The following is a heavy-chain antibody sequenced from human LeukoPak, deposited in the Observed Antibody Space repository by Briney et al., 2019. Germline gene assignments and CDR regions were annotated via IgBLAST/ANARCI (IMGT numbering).Heavy chain of an antibody. CDR2: ISWNSGSI. V-gene: IGHV3-9*01. D-gene: IGHD6-19*01. J-gene: IGHJ3*02. Sequence: GGSLRLPCAASGFTFDDYAMHWVRQAPGKGLEWVSGISWNSGSIGYADSVKGRFTISRDNAKNSLYLQMNSLRAEDTALYYCAKDGGGWYGAFDIWGQGTMVTVSS. CDR1: GFTFDDYA. CDR3: AKDGGGWYGAFDI.